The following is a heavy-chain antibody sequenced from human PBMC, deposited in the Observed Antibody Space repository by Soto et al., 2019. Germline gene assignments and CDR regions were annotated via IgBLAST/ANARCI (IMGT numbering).Heavy chain of an antibody. Sequence: SETLSLTCTVSGGSISSYYWSWIRQPPGKGLEWIGYIYYSGSTNYNPSLKSRVTISVDTSKNQFSLKLSSVTAADTAVHYCASTLRYFDWLAGGGYYFDYWGQGTLVTVSS. V-gene: IGHV4-59*01. CDR3: ASTLRYFDWLAGGGYYFDY. D-gene: IGHD3-9*01. CDR2: IYYSGST. CDR1: GGSISSYY. J-gene: IGHJ4*02.